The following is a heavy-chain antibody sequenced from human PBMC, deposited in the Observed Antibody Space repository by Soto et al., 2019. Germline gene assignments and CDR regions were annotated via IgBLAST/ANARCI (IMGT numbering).Heavy chain of an antibody. V-gene: IGHV4-39*07. Sequence: SETLSLTCTVSGGSITSSYYWGCIRQPPGKGLDWIGSIYYSGSTYYNPSLKSRVTISVDTSKNQFSLKLSSVTAADTAVYYCARRWGDLFDFWGQGTMVTVSS. CDR3: ARRWGDLFDF. D-gene: IGHD3-16*01. CDR1: GGSITSSYY. J-gene: IGHJ3*01. CDR2: IYYSGST.